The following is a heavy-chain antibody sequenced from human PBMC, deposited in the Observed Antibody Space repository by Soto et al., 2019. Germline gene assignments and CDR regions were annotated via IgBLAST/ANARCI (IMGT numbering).Heavy chain of an antibody. V-gene: IGHV5-51*01. J-gene: IGHJ6*02. CDR2: IYPGDSDT. CDR3: ARFMGSWSYPYYYYGMDV. D-gene: IGHD3-10*01. CDR1: GYSFTSYW. Sequence: LKISCKGSGYSFTSYWIGWVRQMPGKGLEWMGIIYPGDSDTRYSPSFQGQVTISADKSISTAYLQWSSLKASDTAMYYCARFMGSWSYPYYYYGMDVWGQGTTVTVSS.